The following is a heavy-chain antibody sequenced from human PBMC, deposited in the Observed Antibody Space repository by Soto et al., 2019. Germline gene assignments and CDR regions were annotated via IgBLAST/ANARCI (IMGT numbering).Heavy chain of an antibody. Sequence: SETLSLTCTVSGGSISSGGYYWSWIRQHPGKGLEWIGYIYYSGSTYYNPSLKSRVTISVDTSKNQFSLKLSSVTAADTAVYYCARAESKVRGVLQTHFDYWGQGTLVTVS. CDR1: GGSISSGGYY. D-gene: IGHD3-10*01. J-gene: IGHJ4*02. V-gene: IGHV4-31*03. CDR2: IYYSGST. CDR3: ARAESKVRGVLQTHFDY.